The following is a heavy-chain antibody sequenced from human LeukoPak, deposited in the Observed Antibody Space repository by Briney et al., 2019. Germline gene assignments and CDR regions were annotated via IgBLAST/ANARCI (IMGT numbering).Heavy chain of an antibody. V-gene: IGHV1-69*13. D-gene: IGHD2-15*01. Sequence: GASVKVSCKASGGTFSSYAISWVRQAPGQGLEWMGGIIPIFGTANYAQKFQGRVTITADESTSTAYMELSSLRSEDTAVYYCARVESGDRCYNYWGQGTLVTVSS. CDR1: GGTFSSYA. J-gene: IGHJ4*02. CDR3: ARVESGDRCYNY. CDR2: IIPIFGTA.